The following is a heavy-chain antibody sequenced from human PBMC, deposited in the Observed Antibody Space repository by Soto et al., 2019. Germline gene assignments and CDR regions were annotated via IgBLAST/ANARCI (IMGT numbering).Heavy chain of an antibody. J-gene: IGHJ4*02. CDR2: IYYSGST. V-gene: IGHV4-59*01. D-gene: IGHD1-26*01. CDR3: AREKDSGYFDY. Sequence: SETLSLTCTVSGGSISSYYWSWIRQPPGKGLEWIGYIYYSGSTNYNPSLKSRVTISVDTSKNQFSLKLSSVTAADTAVYYCAREKDSGYFDYWGQGTLVTVSS. CDR1: GGSISSYY.